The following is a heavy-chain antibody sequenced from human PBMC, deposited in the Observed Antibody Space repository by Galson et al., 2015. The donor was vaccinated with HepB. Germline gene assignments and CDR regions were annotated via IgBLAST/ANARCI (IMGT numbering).Heavy chain of an antibody. J-gene: IGHJ1*01. D-gene: IGHD2-15*01. CDR3: ARDLQEIYCTGGSCYSRTYFQH. V-gene: IGHV3-7*03. CDR2: IKQDGSEI. Sequence: SLRLSCAASGFTFSSYWMSWVRQTPGKGLEWVANIKQDGSEIYYVDSVKGRFTISRDSAKSSVYLQMNSLRAEDTAVYYCARDLQEIYCTGGSCYSRTYFQHWGQGTLVTVSS. CDR1: GFTFSSYW.